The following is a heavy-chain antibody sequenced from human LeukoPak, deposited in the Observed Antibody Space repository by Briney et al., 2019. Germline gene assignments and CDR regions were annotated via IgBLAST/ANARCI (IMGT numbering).Heavy chain of an antibody. CDR3: ARVQGALVY. Sequence: GGSLRLSCAASGFTITTYALNWVRQAPGKGLEWVSGIGGGGTEYYADSVKGRFIISSDNSQNLVHLQMNSLTVEDTAVYYCARVQGALVYWAQGTLVTVSS. D-gene: IGHD1-26*01. J-gene: IGHJ4*02. CDR2: IGGGGTE. CDR1: GFTITTYA. V-gene: IGHV3-23*01.